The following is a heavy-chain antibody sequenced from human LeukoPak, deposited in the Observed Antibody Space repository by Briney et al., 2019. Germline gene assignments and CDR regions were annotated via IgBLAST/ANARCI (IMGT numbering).Heavy chain of an antibody. CDR3: AGNYSNFRDLGYAWKTRDNWFDP. D-gene: IGHD4-11*01. CDR1: GGSITSSSYY. V-gene: IGHV4-39*01. CDR2: IYYSGST. J-gene: IGHJ5*02. Sequence: SETLSLTCTVSGGSITSSSYYWGWIRQPPGKGLEWIGSIYYSGSTHYNPSLKSRVTISVDTSKNQFSLRLTSVTAADTAVYYCAGNYSNFRDLGYAWKTRDNWFDPWGQGILVTVSS.